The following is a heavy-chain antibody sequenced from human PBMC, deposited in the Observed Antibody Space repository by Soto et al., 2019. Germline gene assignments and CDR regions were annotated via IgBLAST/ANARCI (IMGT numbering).Heavy chain of an antibody. CDR1: GFTFSSFG. V-gene: IGHV3-33*01. J-gene: IGHJ4*02. D-gene: IGHD4-4*01. CDR3: ARDRGEMATVAIYY. CDR2: IWYDGIDK. Sequence: QVPLVESGGGVVQPGRSLRLSCAASGFTFSSFGMHWVRQAPGKGLEWVAVIWYDGIDKYYAESVKGRFTISRDNSKNTLYLQMNSLRAEDTAVYYCARDRGEMATVAIYYWGQGTLVTVSS.